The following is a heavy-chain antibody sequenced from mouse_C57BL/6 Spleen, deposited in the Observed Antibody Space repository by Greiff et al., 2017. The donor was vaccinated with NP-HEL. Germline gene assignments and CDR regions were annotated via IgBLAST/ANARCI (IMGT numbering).Heavy chain of an antibody. D-gene: IGHD2-5*01. Sequence: VQLQQSGAELVKPGASVKISCKASGYAFSSYWMNWVKQRPGKGLEWIGQIYPGDGDTNYNGKFKGKATLTADKSSSTAYMQRSSLTSEDSAVYFCARRGYYSNYEEFAYWGQGTLVTVSA. J-gene: IGHJ3*01. CDR2: IYPGDGDT. CDR1: GYAFSSYW. CDR3: ARRGYYSNYEEFAY. V-gene: IGHV1-80*01.